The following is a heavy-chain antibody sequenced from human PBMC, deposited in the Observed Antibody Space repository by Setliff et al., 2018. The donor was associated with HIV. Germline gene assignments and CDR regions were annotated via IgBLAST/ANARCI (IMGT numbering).Heavy chain of an antibody. V-gene: IGHV1-18*01. CDR1: GYTFTTYS. D-gene: IGHD4-4*01. CDR2: ISAHNGQT. J-gene: IGHJ4*02. Sequence: ASVKVSCKAFGYTFTTYSLHWVRQAPGQSLEWMGWISAHNGQTNYAQKFQDRVTMTTDTSTNTAYMDLSSLGSDDTAVYYCAKTSPKDGHSSDFWGQGTPVTVSS. CDR3: AKTSPKDGHSSDF.